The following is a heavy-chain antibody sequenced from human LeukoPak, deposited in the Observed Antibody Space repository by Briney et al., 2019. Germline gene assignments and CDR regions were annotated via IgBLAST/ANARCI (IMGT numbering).Heavy chain of an antibody. CDR1: GGSISSTSYY. V-gene: IGHV4-39*07. J-gene: IGHJ4*02. CDR2: IYYSGST. Sequence: SETLSLTCTVSGGSISSTSYYWGWIRQPPGKGLEWIGSIYYSGSTYYNPSLKSRVTISVDTPKNQFSLKLTSLTAADTAVYYCAKGYCPGNSCYDDRGAFDYWGQGTLVTVSS. D-gene: IGHD2-8*02. CDR3: AKGYCPGNSCYDDRGAFDY.